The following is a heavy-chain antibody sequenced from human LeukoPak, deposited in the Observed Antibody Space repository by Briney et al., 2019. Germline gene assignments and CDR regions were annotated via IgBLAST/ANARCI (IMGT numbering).Heavy chain of an antibody. CDR2: IYSGGST. V-gene: IGHV3-53*04. J-gene: IGHJ4*02. CDR1: GFTVSSNY. CDR3: ARDSGSYGLDY. Sequence: AGSLRLSCAASGFTVSSNYMSWVRQAPGRGLEWVSVIYSGGSTYYADSVKGRFTISRHNSKNTLYLQMNSLRAEDTAVYYCARDSGSYGLDYWGQGTLVTVSS. D-gene: IGHD1-26*01.